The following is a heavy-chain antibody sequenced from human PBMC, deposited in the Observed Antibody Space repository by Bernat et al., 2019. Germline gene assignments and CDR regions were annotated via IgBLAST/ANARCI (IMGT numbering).Heavy chain of an antibody. V-gene: IGHV3-7*05. D-gene: IGHD3-3*01. CDR1: GFTFSHYW. CDR3: ARDLNDFWSGYYTKSDY. J-gene: IGHJ4*02. CDR2: IKQDGSEK. Sequence: EVQLVESGGGLVQPGGSLRLSCAASGFTFSHYWMTWVRQAPGKGLEWVANIKQDGSEKYYVDSVKGRFTISRDNAKNSLYLQMNSLRAEDTAVYYCARDLNDFWSGYYTKSDYWGQGTLVTVSS.